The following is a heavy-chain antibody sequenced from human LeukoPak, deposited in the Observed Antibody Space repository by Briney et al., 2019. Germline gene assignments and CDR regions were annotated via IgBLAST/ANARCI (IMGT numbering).Heavy chain of an antibody. J-gene: IGHJ6*03. CDR1: GYTFTSYA. V-gene: IGHV1-3*03. D-gene: IGHD3-3*01. CDR2: INAGNGNT. Sequence: ASVKVSCKASGYTFTSYAMHWVRQAPGQRLEWMGWINAGNGNTKYSQEFQGRVTITRDTSASIAYMEVSSLRSEDMAVYYCARARYESRIWPKSRYDYYYYMDVWGKGTTVTVSS. CDR3: ARARYESRIWPKSRYDYYYYMDV.